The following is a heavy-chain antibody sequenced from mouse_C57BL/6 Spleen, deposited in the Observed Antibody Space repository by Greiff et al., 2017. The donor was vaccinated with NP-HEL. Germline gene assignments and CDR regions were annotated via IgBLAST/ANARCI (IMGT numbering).Heavy chain of an antibody. CDR1: GYAFSSYW. J-gene: IGHJ3*01. CDR2: IYPGDGDT. V-gene: IGHV1-80*01. D-gene: IGHD1-1*01. Sequence: QVQLQQSGAELVKPGASVKISCKASGYAFSSYWMNWVKQRPGKGLEWIGQIYPGDGDTNYNGKFKGKATLTADKASSTADMQLSSLTSEDSAVYCGARRNYDGSSQAWFAYWGQGTLVTVSA. CDR3: ARRNYDGSSQAWFAY.